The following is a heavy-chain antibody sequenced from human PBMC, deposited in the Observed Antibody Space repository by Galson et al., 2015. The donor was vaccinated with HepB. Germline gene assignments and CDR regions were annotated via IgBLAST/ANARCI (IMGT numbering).Heavy chain of an antibody. D-gene: IGHD3-3*01. CDR3: ASATWSSFDDFDY. J-gene: IGHJ4*02. V-gene: IGHV1-2*02. CDR2: IYPNNGDT. CDR1: GYTFTGHH. Sequence: SVKVSCKASGYTFTGHHIHWVRQAPGQGLEWMGWIYPNNGDTNYAQKFKGRVTLTRDTSATTAYMELSSLTSEDTAVCYCASATWSSFDDFDYWGQGTQVTVS.